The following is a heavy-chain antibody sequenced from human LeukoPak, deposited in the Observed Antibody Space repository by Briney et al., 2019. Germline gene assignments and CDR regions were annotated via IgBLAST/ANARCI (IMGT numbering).Heavy chain of an antibody. CDR1: GGSISSGGYY. Sequence: PSETLSLTCTVSGGSISSGGYYWSWIRQHPGKGLEWIGYIYYSGSTYYNPSLKSRVTISVDTSKNQFSLKLSSVTAADTAVYYCARATSGSGYDYGVDYYYYYMDVWGKGTTVTVSS. V-gene: IGHV4-31*03. CDR2: IYYSGST. D-gene: IGHD5-12*01. J-gene: IGHJ6*03. CDR3: ARATSGSGYDYGVDYYYYYMDV.